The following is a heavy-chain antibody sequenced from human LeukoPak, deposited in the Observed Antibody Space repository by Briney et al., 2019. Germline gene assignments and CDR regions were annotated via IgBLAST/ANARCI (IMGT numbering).Heavy chain of an antibody. CDR1: GYTFTSYY. CDR3: ARISTTVTTIDY. V-gene: IGHV1-46*01. D-gene: IGHD4-17*01. CDR2: IHPSGGST. Sequence: ASVKVSCKASGYTFTSYYMHWVRQAPGQGLEWMGIIHPSGGSTSYAQKFQGRVTMTRDTSTSTVYMELSSLRSEDTAVYYCARISTTVTTIDYWGQGTLVTVSS. J-gene: IGHJ4*02.